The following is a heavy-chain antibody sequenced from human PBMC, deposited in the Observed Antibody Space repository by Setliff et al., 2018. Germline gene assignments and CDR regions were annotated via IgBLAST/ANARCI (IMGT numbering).Heavy chain of an antibody. Sequence: SETLSLTCNVSGVSIANTASYWSWIRQPAGKTLEWIGQVYVGGNTYYNPSLKSRVSMSLDTSKNQFSLKLSSVTAADTAVYYCVRSAVYCASDCYPRYFDSWGQGTLVNVSS. CDR2: VYVGGNT. CDR3: VRSAVYCASDCYPRYFDS. V-gene: IGHV4-61*09. J-gene: IGHJ4*02. CDR1: GVSIANTASY. D-gene: IGHD2-21*01.